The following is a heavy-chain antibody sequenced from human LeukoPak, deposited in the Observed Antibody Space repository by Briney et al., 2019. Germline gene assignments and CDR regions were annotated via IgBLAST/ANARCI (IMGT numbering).Heavy chain of an antibody. CDR3: VRGSGRGKDS. Sequence: GASVTVSCKASGYTFPNHDIHWVRQAPGQGLEWMGWMNIDSGNTGYAEKFQGRVTMTRNTSTTTANMELSSLTSEDTAVYCCVRGSGRGKDSWGQGTLVTVSS. J-gene: IGHJ4*02. D-gene: IGHD1-1*01. CDR2: MNIDSGNT. V-gene: IGHV1-8*01. CDR1: GYTFPNHD.